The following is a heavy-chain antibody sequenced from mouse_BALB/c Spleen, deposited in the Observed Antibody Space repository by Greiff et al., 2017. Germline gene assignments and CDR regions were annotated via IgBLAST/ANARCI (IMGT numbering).Heavy chain of an antibody. V-gene: IGHV1-4*02. J-gene: IGHJ3*01. Sequence: QVQLQQSGAELMKPGASVKISCKASGYTFTSYTMHWVKQRPGQGLEWIGYINPSSGYTEYNQKFKDKTTLTADKSSSTAYMQLSSLTSEDSAVYYCARGEGSWFAYWGQGTLVTVSA. CDR3: ARGEGSWFAY. CDR2: INPSSGYT. CDR1: GYTFTSYT.